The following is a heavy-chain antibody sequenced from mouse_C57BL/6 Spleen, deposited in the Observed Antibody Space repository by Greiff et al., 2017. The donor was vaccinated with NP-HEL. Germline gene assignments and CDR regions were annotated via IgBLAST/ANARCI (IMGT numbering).Heavy chain of an antibody. CDR3: ARGDMGWDDWFAY. CDR1: GYTFTSYW. Sequence: QVQLQQSGAELAKPGASVKLSCKASGYTFTSYWMHWVKQRPGQGLEWIGYINPSSGYTKYNQKFKDKATLTADKSSSTAYMQLSSLTYEDSAVYYCARGDMGWDDWFAYWGQGTLVTVSA. D-gene: IGHD4-1*01. CDR2: INPSSGYT. V-gene: IGHV1-7*01. J-gene: IGHJ3*01.